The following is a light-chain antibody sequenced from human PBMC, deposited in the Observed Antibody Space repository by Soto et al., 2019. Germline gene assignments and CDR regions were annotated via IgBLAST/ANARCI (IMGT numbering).Light chain of an antibody. CDR3: SSYTSSNTRVV. CDR1: SSDVGGYNY. V-gene: IGLV2-14*01. CDR2: DVS. Sequence: QSVLTQSASVSGSPGQSITISCTGTSSDVGGYNYVSWYQQHPGKAPKLMIYDVSNRPSGVSNRFSGSKSGNTASLTISGLQAEDEADYYCSSYTSSNTRVVFGGGTKVTVL. J-gene: IGLJ3*02.